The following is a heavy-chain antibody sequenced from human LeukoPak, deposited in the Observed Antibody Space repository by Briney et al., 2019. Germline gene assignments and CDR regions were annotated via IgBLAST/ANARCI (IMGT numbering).Heavy chain of an antibody. CDR3: AKTTAVATPPLYFQN. D-gene: IGHD4-23*01. Sequence: PGGSLRLSCAASGFTFSSYAMSWVRQAPGKGLEWVSSISGSGRSIYYADSVKGRFTISRDSSKSTLYLQMNSLRAEDTAVYYCAKTTAVATPPLYFQNWGQGTLVTVSS. CDR2: ISGSGRSI. CDR1: GFTFSSYA. J-gene: IGHJ1*01. V-gene: IGHV3-23*01.